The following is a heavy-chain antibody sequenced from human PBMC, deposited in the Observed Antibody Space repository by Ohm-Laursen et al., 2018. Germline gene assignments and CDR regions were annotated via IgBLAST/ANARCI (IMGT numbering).Heavy chain of an antibody. D-gene: IGHD3-10*01. CDR1: GFTFSNYA. V-gene: IGHV3-23*01. Sequence: SLRLSCAASGFTFSNYAMYWVRQAPGKGLEWVSAITDSGGSTFYVDSVKGRFTISRDNAKDSLFLQMNSLRAEDTAVYYCARDSSGSGGDSDYWGQGTLVTVSS. CDR2: ITDSGGST. CDR3: ARDSSGSGGDSDY. J-gene: IGHJ4*02.